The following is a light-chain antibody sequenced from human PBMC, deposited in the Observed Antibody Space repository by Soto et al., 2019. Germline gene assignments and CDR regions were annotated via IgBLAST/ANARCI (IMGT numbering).Light chain of an antibody. CDR3: QQYNSYSRT. Sequence: SRSTQSPYTLPASVGDRVTITCPAQQSISNWSAWYHKQPGTAPKLLISDASTLGRGVPSSFSGSGSGKEFTPTISSLQPDDSATYYCQQYNSYSRTFGQGTKV. CDR1: QSISNW. J-gene: IGKJ1*01. CDR2: DAS. V-gene: IGKV1-5*01.